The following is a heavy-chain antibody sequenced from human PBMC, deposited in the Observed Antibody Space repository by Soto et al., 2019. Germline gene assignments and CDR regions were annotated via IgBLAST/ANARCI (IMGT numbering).Heavy chain of an antibody. V-gene: IGHV3-48*02. D-gene: IGHD4-4*01. J-gene: IGHJ4*02. CDR1: GFSFISHS. CDR2: ISSSRSTI. CDR3: TRDVLIYSNSFAS. Sequence: QPGGSLRLSCAASGFSFISHSMDRVRQAPGKGLEWVSYISSSRSTIYYADSVKGRFTISRNNARNSLYLQINSLRDEDTAVYYCTRDVLIYSNSFASWGQGTLAPV.